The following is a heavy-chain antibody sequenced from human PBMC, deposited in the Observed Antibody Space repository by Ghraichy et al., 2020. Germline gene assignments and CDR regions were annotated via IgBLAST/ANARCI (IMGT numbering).Heavy chain of an antibody. J-gene: IGHJ5*02. D-gene: IGHD6-6*01. CDR3: ASEALAARTGWFDP. CDR2: LYYSGST. V-gene: IGHV4-61*01. CDR1: GGSVSSGSYY. Sequence: SETLSLTCTVSGGSVSSGSYYWSWIRQPPGKGLEWIGYLYYSGSTNYNPSLKSRVTISVDTSKNQFSLKLSSVTAADTAVCYCASEALAARTGWFDPWGQRTLVTVSS.